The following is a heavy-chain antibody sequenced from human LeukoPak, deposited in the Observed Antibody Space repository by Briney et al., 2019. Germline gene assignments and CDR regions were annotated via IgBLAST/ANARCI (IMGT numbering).Heavy chain of an antibody. CDR3: ARGAPVYYYGMDV. CDR1: GFTFNNYG. Sequence: GRSLRLSCAASGFTFNNYGMHWVRQAPGKGLEWVAVIWYDGSNKYYADFVKGRFTISRDNSKNTLYLQMNSLRAEDAAVYYCARGAPVYYYGMDVWGQGATVTVSS. V-gene: IGHV3-33*01. J-gene: IGHJ6*02. CDR2: IWYDGSNK.